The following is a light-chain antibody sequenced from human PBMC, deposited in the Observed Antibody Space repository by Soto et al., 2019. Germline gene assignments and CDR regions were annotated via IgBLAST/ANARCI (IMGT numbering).Light chain of an antibody. V-gene: IGLV2-8*01. CDR3: TSYAGTDSVFYV. CDR2: EVS. Sequence: QSALTQPPSASGSPGQSVTISCTGTSSDVGAYNYVSWYQQLPGKAPKLIIYEVSKRPSGFPDRFSGSKSGNTASLTVSGLQAEDEADYYCTSYAGTDSVFYVFVTGTKVTVL. J-gene: IGLJ1*01. CDR1: SSDVGAYNY.